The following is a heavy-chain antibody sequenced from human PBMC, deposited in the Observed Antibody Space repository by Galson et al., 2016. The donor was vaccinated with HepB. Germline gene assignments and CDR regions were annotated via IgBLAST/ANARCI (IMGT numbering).Heavy chain of an antibody. CDR1: GYTFTIYP. D-gene: IGHD3-3*01. CDR2: INTGNGNT. J-gene: IGHJ4*02. CDR3: ASWAGQINGFWSGPFDY. V-gene: IGHV1-3*04. Sequence: SVKVSCKASGYTFTIYPLHWVRQAPGQRLEWMGLINTGNGNTQYSQNFQDRITISRDTSASTGYMELSSLTSEDTAVYYCASWAGQINGFWSGPFDYWGQGTRVTVSS.